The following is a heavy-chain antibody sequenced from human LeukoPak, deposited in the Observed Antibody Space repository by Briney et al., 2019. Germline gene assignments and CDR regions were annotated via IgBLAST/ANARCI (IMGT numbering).Heavy chain of an antibody. CDR3: ARDRSSSWYYFDY. D-gene: IGHD6-13*01. CDR2: ISAYNGAT. CDR1: GYTFTSCA. Sequence: ASMKVSCKASGYTFTSCAISWVRQAPGQGLEWMGWISAYNGATKYAQKLQGRVTMTTDTSTSTAYVELRSLRSDDTAVYYCARDRSSSWYYFDYWGQGTLVTVSS. V-gene: IGHV1-18*01. J-gene: IGHJ4*02.